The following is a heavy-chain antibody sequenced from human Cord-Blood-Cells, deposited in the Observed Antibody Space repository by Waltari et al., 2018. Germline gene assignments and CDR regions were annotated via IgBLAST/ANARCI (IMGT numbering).Heavy chain of an antibody. CDR2: FSSSSSYI. CDR3: ARVVGYCTNGVCYAFDI. V-gene: IGHV3-21*01. D-gene: IGHD2-8*01. Sequence: EVQLVESGGGLVKPGGSLRLSCAASGFTFRRYSMNSVRQAPGTGLEWVSSFSSSSSYIYYADSVKGRFTISRDNAKNSLYLQMNSLRAEDTAVYYCARVVGYCTNGVCYAFDIWGQGTMVTVSS. CDR1: GFTFRRYS. J-gene: IGHJ3*02.